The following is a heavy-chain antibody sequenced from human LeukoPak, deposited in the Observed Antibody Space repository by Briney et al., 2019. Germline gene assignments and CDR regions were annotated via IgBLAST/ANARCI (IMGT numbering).Heavy chain of an antibody. Sequence: ASVKVSCKASGYTFNDYYMHWVRQAPGQGLEWTGWINPNSGVTKYAQKFQGRVSMTRDMSISTAYMELSSLRSDDTAVYYCARDKSTTVRFLQYYWGQGTLVTVSS. D-gene: IGHD3-3*01. V-gene: IGHV1-2*02. CDR2: INPNSGVT. CDR1: GYTFNDYY. CDR3: ARDKSTTVRFLQYY. J-gene: IGHJ4*02.